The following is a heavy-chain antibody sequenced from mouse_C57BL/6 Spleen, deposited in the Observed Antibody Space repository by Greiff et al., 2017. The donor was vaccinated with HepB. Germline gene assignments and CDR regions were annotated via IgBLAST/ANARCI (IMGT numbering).Heavy chain of an antibody. CDR2: INPNNGGT. V-gene: IGHV1-26*01. CDR3: ARALAGRGYYAMDY. Sequence: EVQLQQSGPELVKPGASVKISCKASGYTFTDYYMNWVKQSHGKSLEWIGDINPNNGGTSYNQKFKGKATLTVDKSSSTAYMELRSLTSEDSAVYYCARALAGRGYYAMDYWGQGTSVTVSS. CDR1: GYTFTDYY. J-gene: IGHJ4*01.